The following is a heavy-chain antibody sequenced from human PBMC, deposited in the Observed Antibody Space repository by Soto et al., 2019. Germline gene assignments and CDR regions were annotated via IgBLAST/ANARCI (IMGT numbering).Heavy chain of an antibody. CDR2: INHSGST. Sequence: SETLSLTCAVYGGSFSGYYWSWIRQPPGKGLEWIGEINHSGSTNYNPSLKSRVTISVDTSKNQFSLKLSSVTAAVTAVYYCARATLDYDILTGYYGLDAFDIWGQGTMVTVSS. J-gene: IGHJ3*02. V-gene: IGHV4-34*01. CDR3: ARATLDYDILTGYYGLDAFDI. D-gene: IGHD3-9*01. CDR1: GGSFSGYY.